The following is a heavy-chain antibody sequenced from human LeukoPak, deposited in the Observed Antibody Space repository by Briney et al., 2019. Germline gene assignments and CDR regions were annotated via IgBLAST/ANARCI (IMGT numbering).Heavy chain of an antibody. CDR1: GFTFSSYA. V-gene: IGHV3-23*01. D-gene: IGHD1-7*01. J-gene: IGHJ5*02. Sequence: GGSLRLSCAASGFTFSSYAMSWVRQAPGKGLEWVSAISGSGGSTYYADSVKGRFTISRDDSKNTLYLQMNSLRAEDTAVYYCAKHEGGGTTPSWGQGTLVTVSS. CDR3: AKHEGGGTTPS. CDR2: ISGSGGST.